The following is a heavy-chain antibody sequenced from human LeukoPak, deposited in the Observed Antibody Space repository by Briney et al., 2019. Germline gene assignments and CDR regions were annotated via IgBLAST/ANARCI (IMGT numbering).Heavy chain of an antibody. D-gene: IGHD4-17*01. CDR3: ALADYGDSWY. J-gene: IGHJ4*02. CDR1: GYTFTGYY. V-gene: IGHV1-2*06. CDR2: INPNSGGT. Sequence: ASVMVSCKASGYTFTGYYLHWVRQAPGQGLEWMGRINPNSGGTNYAQKFQGRVTMTRDTSITTAYMELSRLRSDDTAVYYCALADYGDSWYWGQGTLVTVSS.